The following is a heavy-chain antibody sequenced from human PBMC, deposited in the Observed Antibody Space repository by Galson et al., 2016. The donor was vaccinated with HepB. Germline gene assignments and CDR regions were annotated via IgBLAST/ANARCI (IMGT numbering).Heavy chain of an antibody. CDR1: GFTFSSYA. CDR3: ARDKWKKLRLYRPPHYIDAFDS. Sequence: SLRLSCAASGFTFSSYAMHWVRQAPGKGLEWVGLISYDGGNEYYADSVKGRLTISRDNSKNTVYLQMNSLRLDDTAVYFCARDKWKKLRLYRPPHYIDAFDSWGQGTMVTVSS. D-gene: IGHD5-18*01. V-gene: IGHV3-30-3*01. J-gene: IGHJ3*02. CDR2: ISYDGGNE.